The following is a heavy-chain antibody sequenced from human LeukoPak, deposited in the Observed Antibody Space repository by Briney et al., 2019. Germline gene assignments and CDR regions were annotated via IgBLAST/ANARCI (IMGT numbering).Heavy chain of an antibody. J-gene: IGHJ4*02. D-gene: IGHD1-26*01. Sequence: PSETLSLTCTVSGGSISGYYWNWIWQPPGKGLEWIGYIYTSGSTNYNPSLKSRVTISVDTSKNQFSLRLSSVTAADTAMYFCARAYSRSYSHFDDWGQGTLVTVSS. V-gene: IGHV4-4*09. CDR3: ARAYSRSYSHFDD. CDR1: GGSISGYY. CDR2: IYTSGST.